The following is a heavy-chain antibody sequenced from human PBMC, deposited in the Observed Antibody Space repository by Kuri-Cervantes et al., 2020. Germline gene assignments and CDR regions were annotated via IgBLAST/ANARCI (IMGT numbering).Heavy chain of an antibody. J-gene: IGHJ6*03. Sequence: SETLSLTCAVSGYSISSGYYWGWIRQPPGKGLEWIGSIYHSGSTYYNPSLKSRVTISVYTSKNQFSLKLGSVTAADTAVYYCARGGWLLPKRRGHYMDVWGKGTTVTVSS. CDR2: IYHSGST. CDR1: GYSISSGYY. D-gene: IGHD3-22*01. CDR3: ARGGWLLPKRRGHYMDV. V-gene: IGHV4-38-2*01.